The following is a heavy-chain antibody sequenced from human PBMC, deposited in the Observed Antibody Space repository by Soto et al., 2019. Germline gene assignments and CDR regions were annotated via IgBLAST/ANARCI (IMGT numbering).Heavy chain of an antibody. J-gene: IGHJ6*02. CDR1: GYTFTSYG. V-gene: IGHV1-18*04. CDR3: ARDSIMGWDASYSYYYYGMDV. D-gene: IGHD3-16*01. Sequence: ASVKVSCKASGYTFTSYGISWVRQAPGQGLEWMGWISAYNGNTNYAQKLQGRFTMTTDTSTSTAYMELRSLRSDDTAVYYCARDSIMGWDASYSYYYYGMDVWGQGTTVTVSS. CDR2: ISAYNGNT.